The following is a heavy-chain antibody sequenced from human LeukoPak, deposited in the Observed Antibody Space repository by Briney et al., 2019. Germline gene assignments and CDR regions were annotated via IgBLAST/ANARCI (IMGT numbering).Heavy chain of an antibody. J-gene: IGHJ6*02. V-gene: IGHV1-24*01. CDR2: FDPEDGET. Sequence: ASVKVSCTVSGYTLTELSMHWVRQAPGKGLEWMGGFDPEDGETIYAQKFQGRVTMTEDTSTDTAYMELSSLRSEDTAVYYCARGSTTYYDILTGYYRRYYYYGMDVWGQGTTVTVSS. CDR1: GYTLTELS. D-gene: IGHD3-9*01. CDR3: ARGSTTYYDILTGYYRRYYYYGMDV.